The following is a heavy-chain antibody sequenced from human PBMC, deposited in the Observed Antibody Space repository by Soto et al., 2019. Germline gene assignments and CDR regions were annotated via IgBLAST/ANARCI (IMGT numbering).Heavy chain of an antibody. J-gene: IGHJ4*02. V-gene: IGHV3-48*03. CDR2: ISSSGSSV. D-gene: IGHD5-12*01. CDR3: VRYCSSTLCDGVATRTFDY. Sequence: GGSLRLSCAASRFTFSTYEMHWVRQAPGKGLEWVSCISSSGSSVYYADSVKGRFTISRDNSRNSLYLQMNSLRDEDTALYYCVRYCSSTLCDGVATRTFDYWGQGALVTVSS. CDR1: RFTFSTYE.